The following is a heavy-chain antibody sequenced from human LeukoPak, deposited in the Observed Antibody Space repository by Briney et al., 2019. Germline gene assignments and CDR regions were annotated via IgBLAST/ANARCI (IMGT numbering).Heavy chain of an antibody. V-gene: IGHV5-51*01. CDR2: IYPGDSDT. D-gene: IGHD3-10*01. J-gene: IGHJ4*02. CDR1: GYSFTSYW. Sequence: GESLKISCKGSGYSFTSYWIGWVRQMPGKGLEWMGIIYPGDSDTRYSPSFQGQVTISADKSISTAYLQWSSLKASDTAMYYCARHGGRMVRGVTPALDYWGQGTLVTVSS. CDR3: ARHGGRMVRGVTPALDY.